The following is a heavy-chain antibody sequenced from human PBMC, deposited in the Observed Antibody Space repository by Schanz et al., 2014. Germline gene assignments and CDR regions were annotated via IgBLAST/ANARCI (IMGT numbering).Heavy chain of an antibody. J-gene: IGHJ5*02. Sequence: VHLVQSGAEVHKPGASLKISCKASGYTFVSYSMHWVRQAPGQGLEWMGRIIPVLAIADYAQKFQGRVTFTADKSTSTVYMELSSLRSEDTAIYYCARGNTIFGVVILGWLDPWGQGTLVTVSS. CDR1: GYTFVSYS. CDR3: ARGNTIFGVVILGWLDP. V-gene: IGHV1-69*09. D-gene: IGHD3-3*01. CDR2: IIPVLAIA.